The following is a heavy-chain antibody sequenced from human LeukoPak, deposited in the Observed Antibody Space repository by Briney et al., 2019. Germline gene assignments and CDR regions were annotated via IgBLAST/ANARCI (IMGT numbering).Heavy chain of an antibody. CDR1: GYTFTSYY. CDR3: ARDKGVHGGDNQFDY. Sequence: ASVKVSCKASGYTFTSYYMHWVRQAPGQGLEWMGIINPSGGSTSYAQKFQGRVTMTRDMSTSTVYMELSSLRSEDTAVYYCARDKGVHGGDNQFDYWGQGTLVTVSS. CDR2: INPSGGST. D-gene: IGHD2-21*02. J-gene: IGHJ4*02. V-gene: IGHV1-46*01.